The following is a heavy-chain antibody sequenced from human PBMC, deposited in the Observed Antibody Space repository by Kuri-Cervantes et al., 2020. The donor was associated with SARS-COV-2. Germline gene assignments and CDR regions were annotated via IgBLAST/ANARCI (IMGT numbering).Heavy chain of an antibody. Sequence: ASVKVSCKVSGYTLTELSMHWVRQAPGKGLEWMGGFDPEDGETMYAQKFQGRVTMTEDTSTDTTYMEMNSLRAEDTAVYYCARDLGGYMDVWGKGTTVTVSS. D-gene: IGHD2-15*01. CDR2: FDPEDGET. CDR1: GYTLTELS. V-gene: IGHV1-24*01. J-gene: IGHJ6*03. CDR3: ARDLGGYMDV.